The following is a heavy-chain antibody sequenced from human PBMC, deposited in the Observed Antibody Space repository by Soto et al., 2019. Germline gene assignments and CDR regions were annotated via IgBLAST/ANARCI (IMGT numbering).Heavy chain of an antibody. CDR1: GFTFSNYA. D-gene: IGHD3-22*01. CDR3: ARRAITMILEEYYCDY. J-gene: IGHJ4*02. V-gene: IGHV3-30*03. CDR2: ISYDGTNK. Sequence: QVQLVESGGGVVQPGRSLRLSCAASGFTFSNYAMHWVRQAPGKGLEWVAVISYDGTNKYYADSVKGRFTISRDSSKSTLYLQMTSLRADDTAVYYCARRAITMILEEYYCDYWGQGTLVTVSS.